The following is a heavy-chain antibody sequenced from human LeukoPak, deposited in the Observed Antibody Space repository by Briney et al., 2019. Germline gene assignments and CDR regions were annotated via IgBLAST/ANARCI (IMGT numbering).Heavy chain of an antibody. D-gene: IGHD2-21*02. CDR1: GFTFSSYG. CDR2: ISGSGGST. Sequence: GGSLRLSCAASGFTFSSYGMSWVRQAPGKGLEWVSAISGSGGSTYYADSVKGRFTISRDNSKNTLYLQMNSLRAEDTAVYYCTRPPRGGGDADDAFDIWGQGTMVTVSS. V-gene: IGHV3-23*01. CDR3: TRPPRGGGDADDAFDI. J-gene: IGHJ3*02.